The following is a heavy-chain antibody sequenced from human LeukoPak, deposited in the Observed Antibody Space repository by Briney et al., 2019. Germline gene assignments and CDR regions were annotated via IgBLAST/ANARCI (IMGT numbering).Heavy chain of an antibody. J-gene: IGHJ4*02. CDR3: ARITIAAAGHIDY. CDR2: INHSGST. D-gene: IGHD6-13*01. CDR1: GGSFSGYY. V-gene: IGHV4-34*01. Sequence: PSETLSLTCAVYGGSFSGYYWSWIRQPPGKGLEWIGEINHSGSTNYNPSLKSRVTISVDTSKSQFSLKLSSVTAADTAVYYCARITIAAAGHIDYWGQGTLVTVSS.